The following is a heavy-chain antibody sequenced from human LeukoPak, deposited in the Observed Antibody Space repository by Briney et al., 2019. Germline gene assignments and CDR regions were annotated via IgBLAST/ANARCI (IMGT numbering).Heavy chain of an antibody. J-gene: IGHJ5*02. CDR1: GYTFTSYG. V-gene: IGHV1-18*01. CDR2: ISAYNGNT. CDR3: ARGERVIYNWNTNWFDP. Sequence: ASVKVSCKASGYTFTSYGISWVRQAPGQGLEWMGWISAYNGNTNYAQKLQGRVTMTTDTSTSTAYMELRSLRSDDTAVYYCARGERVIYNWNTNWFDPWGQGTLVTVSS. D-gene: IGHD1/OR15-1a*01.